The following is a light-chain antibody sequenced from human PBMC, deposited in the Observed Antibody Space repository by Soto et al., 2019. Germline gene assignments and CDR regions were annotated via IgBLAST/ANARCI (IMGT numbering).Light chain of an antibody. J-gene: IGKJ5*01. Sequence: DIQMTQSPSSLSASVGDRVTITCRASQSISSYLNWYQQKPGKAPKLLIYAASSLQSGVPSRFSGSGSGTDFTLTISSLQPEDFATYYCRQSDSTPPGTFGQGTRLEIK. CDR3: RQSDSTPPGT. V-gene: IGKV1-39*01. CDR1: QSISSY. CDR2: AAS.